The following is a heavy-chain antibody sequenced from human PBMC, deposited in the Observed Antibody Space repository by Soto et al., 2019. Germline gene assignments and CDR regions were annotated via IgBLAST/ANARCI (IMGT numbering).Heavy chain of an antibody. Sequence: SETLSLTCTVSGGSIRNVYWSWIRQAPGKGLEWIGFIFHSGNAMFNPSLKSRVTISVDTSKNQFSLSLDSVTAADTAVYFCARAHPPTHPFDSWGQGTLDTVSS. J-gene: IGHJ4*01. CDR3: ARAHPPTHPFDS. CDR1: GGSIRNVY. CDR2: IFHSGNA. D-gene: IGHD4-4*01. V-gene: IGHV4-59*12.